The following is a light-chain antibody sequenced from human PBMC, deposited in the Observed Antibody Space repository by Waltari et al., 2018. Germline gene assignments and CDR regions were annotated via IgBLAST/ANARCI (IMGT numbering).Light chain of an antibody. CDR1: QSLLHSNGYNY. V-gene: IGKV2-28*01. CDR3: MQALQTPWT. Sequence: DMVMTQSLLSLPVTPGEPSSISCRSSQSLLHSNGYNYLDWYLQKPGQAPQLLIYLGSNRASGVPDRFSGSGSGTEFTLKISRVEAEDVGVYYCMQALQTPWTFGQGTKVEVK. J-gene: IGKJ1*01. CDR2: LGS.